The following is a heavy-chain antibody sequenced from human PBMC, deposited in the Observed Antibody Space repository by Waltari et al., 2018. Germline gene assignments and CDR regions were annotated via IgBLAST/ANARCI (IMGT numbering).Heavy chain of an antibody. CDR3: ASDRGRGLYLDS. J-gene: IGHJ4*02. Sequence: LWRWVRQYPGKGLEWIGQVHQSGRSNYNPSLESRVTVSMDTSKNQFSLRVTSVTAADTAIYYCASDRGRGLYLDSWGQGTLVTVSP. D-gene: IGHD2-15*01. CDR1: L. CDR2: VHQSGRS. V-gene: IGHV4-4*02.